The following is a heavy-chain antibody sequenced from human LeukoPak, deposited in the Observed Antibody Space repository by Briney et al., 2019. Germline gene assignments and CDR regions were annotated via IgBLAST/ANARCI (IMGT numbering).Heavy chain of an antibody. CDR1: GFTFSNYW. J-gene: IGHJ4*02. CDR3: AKQMAVDYFDY. Sequence: GGSLRLSCAASGFTFSNYWMHWVRQAPGKGLEWVAVISYDGKNEYYTDSVKGRFTISRDNAKNTLYLQMNSLRAEDTAVYYCAKQMAVDYFDYWGQGTLVTVSS. V-gene: IGHV3-30*18. CDR2: ISYDGKNE. D-gene: IGHD5-24*01.